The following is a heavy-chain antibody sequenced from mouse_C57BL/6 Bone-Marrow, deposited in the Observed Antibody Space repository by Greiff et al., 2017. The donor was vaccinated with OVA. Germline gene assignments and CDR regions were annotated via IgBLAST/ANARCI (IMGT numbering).Heavy chain of an antibody. Sequence: VKLMESGPGLVKPSQSLFLTCSITGFPITSGYYWIWIRPSPGKPLEWMGYIPHSGETFYNPSLQSPIPITSDTSKNQFFLQVNSVTTEDTAMYYCAGGPYYYGSSYPWYFDVWGTGTTVTVSA. CDR1: GFPITSGYY. J-gene: IGHJ1*03. CDR3: AGGPYYYGSSYPWYFDV. V-gene: IGHV12-3*01. D-gene: IGHD1-1*01. CDR2: IPHSGET.